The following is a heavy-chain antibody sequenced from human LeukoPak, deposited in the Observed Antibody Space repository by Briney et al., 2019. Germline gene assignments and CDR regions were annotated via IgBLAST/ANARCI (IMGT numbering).Heavy chain of an antibody. D-gene: IGHD2/OR15-2a*01. V-gene: IGHV1-2*02. CDR1: GYTFTGKY. CDR2: INPNTGGT. J-gene: IGHJ5*02. CDR3: ARGVGSRWFDP. Sequence: VDSLKVSCKASGYTFTGKYMHWMRQAPGQGLEWMGWINPNTGGTTFAQKFQGRVTMTRDTSISTAYMELSSLRSDDTAIYYCARGVGSRWFDPWGQATMVTVSS.